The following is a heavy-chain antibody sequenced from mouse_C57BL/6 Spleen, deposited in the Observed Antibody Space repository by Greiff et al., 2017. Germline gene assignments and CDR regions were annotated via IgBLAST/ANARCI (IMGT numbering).Heavy chain of an antibody. CDR3: ALYYDYAPWFAY. V-gene: IGHV1-74*01. CDR1: GYTFTSYW. CDR2: IHPSDSDT. J-gene: IGHJ3*01. Sequence: QVQLQQPGAELVKPGASVKVSCKASGYTFTSYWMHWVKQRPGQGLEWIGRIHPSDSDTNYNQKFKGKATLTVDKSSSTAYMQLSSLTSEDSAVYYCALYYDYAPWFAYWGQGTLVTVSA. D-gene: IGHD2-4*01.